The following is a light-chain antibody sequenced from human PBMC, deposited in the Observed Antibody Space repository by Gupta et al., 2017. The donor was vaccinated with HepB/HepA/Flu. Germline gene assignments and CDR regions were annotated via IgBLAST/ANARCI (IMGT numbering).Light chain of an antibody. CDR3: QQYGNSLGS. CDR1: QSVSSSY. J-gene: IGKJ2*04. V-gene: IGKV3-20*01. Sequence: EIVLTQSPGTLSLSPGERATLSCRASQSVSSSYLAWYQQKPGQAPRLLIYGASSRATGIPDRFSGRGSGTDFTLTISKLEPEDFAVYYCQQYGNSLGSFGQGTKLEIK. CDR2: GAS.